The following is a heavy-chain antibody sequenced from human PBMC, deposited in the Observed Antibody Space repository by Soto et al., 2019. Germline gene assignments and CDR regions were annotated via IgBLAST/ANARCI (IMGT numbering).Heavy chain of an antibody. CDR3: ARVSRMFGVVTDFDY. V-gene: IGHV1-18*01. J-gene: IGHJ4*02. CDR2: ISAYNGNT. Sequence: GASVKVSCKASGYTFTSYGISWVRQAPGQGLEWMGWISAYNGNTNYAQKLQGRVTMTTDTSTSTAYMELRSVRCDDTAVYYCARVSRMFGVVTDFDYWGQGTLVTVSS. CDR1: GYTFTSYG. D-gene: IGHD3-3*01.